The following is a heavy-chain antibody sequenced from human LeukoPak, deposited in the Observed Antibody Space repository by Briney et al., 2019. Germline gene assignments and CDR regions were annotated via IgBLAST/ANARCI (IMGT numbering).Heavy chain of an antibody. CDR3: ARTLGSGYFLDAFDI. CDR2: ISSSGSTI. CDR1: GFTFSSYE. D-gene: IGHD3-22*01. V-gene: IGHV3-48*03. J-gene: IGHJ3*02. Sequence: GGSLRLSCAASGFTFSSYEMNWVRQAPGQGLEWVSYISSSGSTIYYADSVKGRFTISRDNAKNSLYLQMNSLRAEDTAVYYCARTLGSGYFLDAFDIWGQGTMVTVSS.